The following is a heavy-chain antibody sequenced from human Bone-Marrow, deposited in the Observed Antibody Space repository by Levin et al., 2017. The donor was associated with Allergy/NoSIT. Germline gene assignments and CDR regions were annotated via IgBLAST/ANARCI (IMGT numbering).Heavy chain of an antibody. CDR3: ARVRTPLYGDYGYFFDY. V-gene: IGHV4-39*01. CDR1: GDSISSSSHN. D-gene: IGHD4-17*01. J-gene: IGHJ4*02. CDR2: ISHSGIT. Sequence: SETLSLNCTVSGDSISSSSHNWGWVRQPPGQGLEWIGTISHSGITYYKSSLMSRVTISVDTSKNQFSLRLSSVTAADTSVYYCARVRTPLYGDYGYFFDYWGQGTLVTVSS.